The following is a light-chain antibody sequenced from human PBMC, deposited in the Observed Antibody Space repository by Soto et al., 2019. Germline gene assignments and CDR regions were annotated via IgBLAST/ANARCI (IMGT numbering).Light chain of an antibody. J-gene: IGKJ3*01. CDR1: QSVSSSY. CDR3: QQYGSSPFT. Sequence: EIVLTQSPGTLSLSPEERATLSCRASQSVSSSYLAWYQQKPGQTPRLLIYGASSRATGIPDRFSGSGSGTDFTLTISSLEPEDFAVYYCQQYGSSPFTFGPGTKVDIK. V-gene: IGKV3-20*01. CDR2: GAS.